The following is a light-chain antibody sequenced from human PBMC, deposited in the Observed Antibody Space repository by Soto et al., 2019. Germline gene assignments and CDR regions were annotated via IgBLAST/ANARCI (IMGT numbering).Light chain of an antibody. CDR2: LVS. V-gene: IGLV2-14*01. Sequence: LTHYVSMSGPPGQSHNICCTGTSSDVENYNYVSWYQQYPGKAPKLIIYLVSNRPSGISNRFSGSKSGNTASLTISGLQAEDEADYYCTAWGVFGPWTKVTVL. J-gene: IGLJ1*01. CDR1: SSDVENYNY. CDR3: TAWGV.